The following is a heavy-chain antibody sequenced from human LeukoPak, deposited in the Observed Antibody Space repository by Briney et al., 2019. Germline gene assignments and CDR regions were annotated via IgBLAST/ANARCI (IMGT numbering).Heavy chain of an antibody. CDR2: IYPGDSDT. J-gene: IGHJ5*02. V-gene: IGHV5-51*01. CDR3: ARWYNWNDGGSWFDP. D-gene: IGHD1-1*01. CDR1: GYSFTSYW. Sequence: GESLKISCKGSGYSFTSYWIGWVRQMPGKGLEWMGIIYPGDSDTRYSPSFQGQATISADKSTSTAYLQWSSLKASDTAMYYCARWYNWNDGGSWFDPWGQGTLVTVSS.